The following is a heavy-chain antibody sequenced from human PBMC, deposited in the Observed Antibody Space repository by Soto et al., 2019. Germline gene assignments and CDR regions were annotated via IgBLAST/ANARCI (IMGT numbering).Heavy chain of an antibody. CDR2: INHSGST. Sequence: SETLSLTCAVYGGSFSGYYWSWIRQPPGKGLEWIGEINHSGSTNYNPSLKSRVTISVDTSKNQFSLKLSSVTAADTAVYYCARVLRVRGVITGDYYYYYYMDVWGKGTTVTVSS. CDR1: GGSFSGYY. D-gene: IGHD3-10*01. V-gene: IGHV4-34*01. J-gene: IGHJ6*03. CDR3: ARVLRVRGVITGDYYYYYYMDV.